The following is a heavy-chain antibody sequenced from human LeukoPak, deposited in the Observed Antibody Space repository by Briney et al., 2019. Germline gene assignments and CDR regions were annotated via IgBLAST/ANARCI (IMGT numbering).Heavy chain of an antibody. D-gene: IGHD5-12*01. CDR2: IKHDGSEK. Sequence: GGSLRLSCAASGFTFSSNWMSWVRQAPGKGLEWVANIKHDGSEKYYVDSVKGRFTISRDNAKNSLFLQMNSLRAEDTAVYYCASRIRWLNFDYWGQGTLVTVSS. CDR3: ASRIRWLNFDY. V-gene: IGHV3-7*01. CDR1: GFTFSSNW. J-gene: IGHJ4*02.